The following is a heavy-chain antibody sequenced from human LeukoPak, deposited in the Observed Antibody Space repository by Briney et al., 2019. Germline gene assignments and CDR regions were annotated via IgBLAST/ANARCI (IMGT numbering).Heavy chain of an antibody. CDR2: INSNSKTI. V-gene: IGHV3-48*02. J-gene: IGHJ6*02. Sequence: PGGSLRLSCAASGFTFSSYSMNWVRQARGKGLEWGSFINSNSKTIYYADSVKGRFTISRDNAKNSLYLQMDSLRDEDTAVYYCARDPPPTFDSDSFYYYFGMDVWGQGTTVTVSS. CDR1: GFTFSSYS. CDR3: ARDPPPTFDSDSFYYYFGMDV. D-gene: IGHD3-22*01.